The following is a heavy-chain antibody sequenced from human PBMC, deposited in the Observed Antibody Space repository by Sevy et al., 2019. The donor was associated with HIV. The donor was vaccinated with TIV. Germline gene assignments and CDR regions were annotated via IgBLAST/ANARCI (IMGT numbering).Heavy chain of an antibody. D-gene: IGHD3-22*01. V-gene: IGHV3-11*01. CDR2: IRSSDEAI. Sequence: GGSLRLSCAASGFTFSDYYMSWIRQPPGKGLEWVSYIRSSDEAIFYADSVKGRFTISRDNARNSLYLQMNSLRAEDTAVYYCARVPESYDSTGYYLGPKYYFDYWGQGTLVTVSS. J-gene: IGHJ4*02. CDR1: GFTFSDYY. CDR3: ARVPESYDSTGYYLGPKYYFDY.